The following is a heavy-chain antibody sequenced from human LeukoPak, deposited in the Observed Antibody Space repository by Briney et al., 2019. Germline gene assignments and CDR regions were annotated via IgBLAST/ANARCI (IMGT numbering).Heavy chain of an antibody. CDR2: ISSSSSYI. Sequence: GGSLRLSCAASGFTFSSYSMNWVRQAPGKGLEWVSSISSSSSYIYYADSVKGRFTISRDNAKNSLYLQMNSRRAEDTAVYYCARGGQYYDILTGYSDYWGQGTLVTVSS. CDR3: ARGGQYYDILTGYSDY. V-gene: IGHV3-21*01. D-gene: IGHD3-9*01. J-gene: IGHJ4*02. CDR1: GFTFSSYS.